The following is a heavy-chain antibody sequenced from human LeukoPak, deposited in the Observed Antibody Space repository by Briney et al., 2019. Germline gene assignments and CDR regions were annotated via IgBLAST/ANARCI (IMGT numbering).Heavy chain of an antibody. D-gene: IGHD6-19*01. CDR1: GGSIRSYY. CDR3: ARDWAVAGTSQGENPGYYYYMDV. J-gene: IGHJ6*03. Sequence: KPSETLSLTCTVSGGSIRSYYWSWIRQPAGKGLEWIGRIYTSGSTNYNPSLKSRVTTSVDTSKTQFSLNLSSVTAADTAVYYCARDWAVAGTSQGENPGYYYYMDVWGKGTTVTISS. V-gene: IGHV4-4*07. CDR2: IYTSGST.